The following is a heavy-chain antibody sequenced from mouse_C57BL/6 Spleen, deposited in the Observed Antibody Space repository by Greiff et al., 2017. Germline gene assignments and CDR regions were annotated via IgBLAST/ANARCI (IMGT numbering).Heavy chain of an antibody. J-gene: IGHJ4*01. CDR2: IHPNSGST. V-gene: IGHV1-64*01. Sequence: VQLQQPGAELVKPGASVKLSCKASGYTFTSYWMHWVKQRPGQGLEWIGMIHPNSGSTNYNEKFKSKATLTVDKSSSTAYMQLSSLTSEDSAVYYCARSLIYYYGSSQPDYAMDYWGQGTSVTVSS. CDR3: ARSLIYYYGSSQPDYAMDY. CDR1: GYTFTSYW. D-gene: IGHD1-1*01.